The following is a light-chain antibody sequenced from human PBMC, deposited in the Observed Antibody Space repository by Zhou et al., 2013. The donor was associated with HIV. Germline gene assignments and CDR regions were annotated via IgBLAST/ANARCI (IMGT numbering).Light chain of an antibody. V-gene: IGKV1-5*03. CDR1: QGISTW. Sequence: DIQMTQSPSSVSASVGDRVTIPCRASQGISTWLAWYQQKPGKAPKLLIYKASNLQSGVPSRFSGSGSGTEFTLTISSLQPDDFASYYCQQYNSRTFGQGTKVEIK. CDR3: QQYNSRT. CDR2: KAS. J-gene: IGKJ1*01.